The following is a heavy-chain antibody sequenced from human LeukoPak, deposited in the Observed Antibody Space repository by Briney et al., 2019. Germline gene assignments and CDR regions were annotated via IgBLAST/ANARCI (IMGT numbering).Heavy chain of an antibody. V-gene: IGHV4-4*07. CDR3: ARENSGSYREFDY. J-gene: IGHJ4*02. CDR1: GGSISSHY. CDR2: IYTSGST. D-gene: IGHD1-26*01. Sequence: SETLSLTCTVSGGSISSHYWSWIRQPAGKGLEWIGRIYTSGSTNYNASLKSRVSMSVDTSKNQFSLKLSSVTAADTAVFYCARENSGSYREFDYWGQGTLVTVSS.